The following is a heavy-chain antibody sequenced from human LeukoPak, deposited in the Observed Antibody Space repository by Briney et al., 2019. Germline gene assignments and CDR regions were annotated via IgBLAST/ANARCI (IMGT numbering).Heavy chain of an antibody. CDR1: GFTFSSYA. CDR2: ISYDGSNK. D-gene: IGHD3-9*01. CDR3: AKGKKYDILTGYGDY. V-gene: IGHV3-30-3*01. Sequence: GGSLRLSCAASGFTFSSYAMHWVRQAPGKGLEWVAVISYDGSNKYYADSVKGRFTISRDNSKNTLYLQMNSLRAEDSAVYYCAKGKKYDILTGYGDYWGQGALVTVSS. J-gene: IGHJ4*02.